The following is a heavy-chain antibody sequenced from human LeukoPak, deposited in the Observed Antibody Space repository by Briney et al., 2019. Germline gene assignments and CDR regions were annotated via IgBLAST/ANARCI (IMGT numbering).Heavy chain of an antibody. CDR1: GFTFSTYW. J-gene: IGHJ4*02. CDR3: ARASTTVPNLLDH. Sequence: GGSLRLSCAASGFTFSTYWMHWVRQAPGKGLVCLARIKGDGSSTIYADSVKGKFTISRDNSKHTLYLQTSSLRAEDTAVYYCARASTTVPNLLDHWGRGTLVTVSS. CDR2: IKGDGSST. D-gene: IGHD4-17*01. V-gene: IGHV3-74*01.